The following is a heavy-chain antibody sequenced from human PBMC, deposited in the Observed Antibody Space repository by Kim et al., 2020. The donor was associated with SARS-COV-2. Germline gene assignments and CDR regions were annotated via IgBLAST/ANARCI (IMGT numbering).Heavy chain of an antibody. CDR3: AKAGGDYDFWSGYTISYYFDY. D-gene: IGHD3-3*01. V-gene: IGHV3-23*01. Sequence: FTISRDNSKNTLYLQMNSLRAEDTAVYYCAKAGGDYDFWSGYTISYYFDYWGQGTLVTVSS. J-gene: IGHJ4*02.